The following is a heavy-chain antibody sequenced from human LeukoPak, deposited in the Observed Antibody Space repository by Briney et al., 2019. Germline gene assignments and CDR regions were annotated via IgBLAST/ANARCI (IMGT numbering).Heavy chain of an antibody. J-gene: IGHJ6*04. Sequence: GGSLTLSCTASGFTFSDYNMHWVRQAPGKGLEWVSSLSGRSSYIYYADSQRGRFAISRDNSKHSLYMQMTSLRAEDTAVYYCARTAAAGSYYFYYYVMDVWVKGATVTVSS. CDR2: LSGRSSYI. CDR3: ARTAAAGSYYFYYYVMDV. V-gene: IGHV3-21*01. CDR1: GFTFSDYN. D-gene: IGHD6-13*01.